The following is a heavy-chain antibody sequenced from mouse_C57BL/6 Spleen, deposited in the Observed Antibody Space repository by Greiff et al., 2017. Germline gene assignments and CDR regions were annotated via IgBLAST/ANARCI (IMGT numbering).Heavy chain of an antibody. Sequence: QVQLQQPGAELVKPGASVKMSCKASGYTFTSYWITWVKQRPGQGLEWIGDIYPGSGSTNYNEKFKSKATLTVDTSSSTAYMQLSSLTSEDSAVYYGARGGDYDSSAWFAYWGQGTLVTVSA. V-gene: IGHV1-55*01. CDR2: IYPGSGST. CDR3: ARGGDYDSSAWFAY. D-gene: IGHD1-1*01. CDR1: GYTFTSYW. J-gene: IGHJ3*01.